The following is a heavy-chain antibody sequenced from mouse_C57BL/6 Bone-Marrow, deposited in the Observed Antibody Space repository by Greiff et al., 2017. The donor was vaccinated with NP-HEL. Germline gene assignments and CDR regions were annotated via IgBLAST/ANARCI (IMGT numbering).Heavy chain of an antibody. CDR3: ARLYYGYDGFAY. CDR1: GFTFSSYT. CDR2: ISGGGGNT. J-gene: IGHJ3*01. V-gene: IGHV5-9*01. D-gene: IGHD2-2*01. Sequence: EVKLVESGGGLVKPGGSLKLSCAASGFTFSSYTMSWVRQTPEKRLEWVATISGGGGNTYYPDSVKGRFTISRDNAKNTPYLQMSSLRSEDTALYYCARLYYGYDGFAYWGQGTLVTVSA.